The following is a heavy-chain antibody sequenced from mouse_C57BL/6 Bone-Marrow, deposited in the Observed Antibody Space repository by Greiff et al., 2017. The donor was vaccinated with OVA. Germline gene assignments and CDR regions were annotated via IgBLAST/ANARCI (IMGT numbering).Heavy chain of an antibody. Sequence: VQRVESGPGLVAPSQSLSITCTVSGFSLTSYGVDWVRQPPGKGLEWLGVIWGGGSTNYNSALMSRLSISKDNSKSQVVLKMHSLQTDDTAMYYCAKRGYYGSSYYYYAMDYWGQGTSVTVSS. CDR1: GFSLTSYG. J-gene: IGHJ4*01. D-gene: IGHD1-1*01. V-gene: IGHV2-9*01. CDR3: AKRGYYGSSYYYYAMDY. CDR2: IWGGGST.